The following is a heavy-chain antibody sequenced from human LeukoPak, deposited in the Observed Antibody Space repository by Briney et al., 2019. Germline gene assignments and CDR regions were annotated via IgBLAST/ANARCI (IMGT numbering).Heavy chain of an antibody. CDR2: IYSGGST. D-gene: IGHD2-8*01. V-gene: IGHV3-53*01. CDR3: ARVPRLIYGMDV. CDR1: GFTVSSNY. J-gene: IGHJ6*02. Sequence: PGGSLRLSCAASGFTVSSNYMSWVHQAPGKGLEWVSVIYSGGSTYYADSVKGRFTISRDNSKNTLYLQMNSLRAEDTAVYYCARVPRLIYGMDVWGQGTTVTVSS.